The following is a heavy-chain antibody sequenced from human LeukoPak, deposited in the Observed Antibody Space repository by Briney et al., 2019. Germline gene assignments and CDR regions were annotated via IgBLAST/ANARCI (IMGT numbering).Heavy chain of an antibody. Sequence: PGGSLRLSCAASGFTFSSYDLSWVRQAPGKGLECVAAIDRDVTRTYYADSVKGRFTISRDNSKNTLYLQMNSLRAEDTAVYYCAKVGDRIAAAGTMDYWGQGTLVTVSS. D-gene: IGHD6-13*01. CDR2: IDRDVTRT. J-gene: IGHJ4*02. V-gene: IGHV3-23*05. CDR3: AKVGDRIAAAGTMDY. CDR1: GFTFSSYD.